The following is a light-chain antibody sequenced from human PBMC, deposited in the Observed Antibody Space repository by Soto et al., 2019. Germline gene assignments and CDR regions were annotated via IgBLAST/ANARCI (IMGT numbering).Light chain of an antibody. CDR3: QQWRDWPHFT. Sequence: EIVMTQSPATLSLSPGERATLSCRASQGVDRYLDWYQQKPGQAPRLLIYGASTRATDIPARFSGSGSGTEFTLTTTNVQSEDFSVYYCQQWRDWPHFTFGHGTRLEIK. CDR2: GAS. J-gene: IGKJ5*01. CDR1: QGVDRY. V-gene: IGKV3-15*01.